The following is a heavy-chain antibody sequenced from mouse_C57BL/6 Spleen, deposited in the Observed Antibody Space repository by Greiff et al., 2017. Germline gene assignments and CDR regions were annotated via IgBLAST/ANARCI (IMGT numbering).Heavy chain of an antibody. CDR2: IYPGSGNT. J-gene: IGHJ1*03. CDR1: GYTFTDYY. D-gene: IGHD2-4*01. V-gene: IGHV1-76*01. Sequence: QVQLQQSGAELVRPGASVKLSCKASGYTFTDYYINWVKQRPGQGLEWIARIYPGSGNTYYNEKFKGKATLTAEKSSSTAYMQLSSLTSEDSAVYFCARSSLYDYDWYFDVWGTGTTVTVSS. CDR3: ARSSLYDYDWYFDV.